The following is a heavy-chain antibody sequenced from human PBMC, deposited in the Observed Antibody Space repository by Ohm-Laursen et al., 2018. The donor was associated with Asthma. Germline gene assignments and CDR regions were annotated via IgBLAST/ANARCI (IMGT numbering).Heavy chain of an antibody. J-gene: IGHJ4*02. D-gene: IGHD2-2*01. CDR2: ISSDGSNK. Sequence: SLRLSCSASGFTFSDYGMHWVRQAPGKGLEWVAIISSDGSNKFHAESVKGRITPSRDNSKNTLYLEMDSLRAEDTAVYYCARRSKICYDTSHCFFDYWGQGTLVTVSS. CDR3: ARRSKICYDTSHCFFDY. V-gene: IGHV3-30*19. CDR1: GFTFSDYG.